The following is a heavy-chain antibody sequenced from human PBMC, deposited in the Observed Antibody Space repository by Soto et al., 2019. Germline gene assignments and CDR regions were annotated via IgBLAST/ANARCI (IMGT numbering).Heavy chain of an antibody. CDR3: AREACQGSGQFAF. D-gene: IGHD2-15*01. CDR1: GFTFSDFW. Sequence: EVQLVESGGDLVQPGGSLRLSCAASGFTFSDFWMHWVRQAPGKGLVWVARINGDGSGTVYADSVEGRLTISRDNANNTVYRKKISLRAGNTQVYDCAREACQGSGQFAFWGQGTLVTVSS. V-gene: IGHV3-74*01. J-gene: IGHJ4*02. CDR2: INGDGSGT.